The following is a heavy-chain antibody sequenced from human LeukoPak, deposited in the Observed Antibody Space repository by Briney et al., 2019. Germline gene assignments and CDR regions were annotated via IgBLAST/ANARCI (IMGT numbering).Heavy chain of an antibody. V-gene: IGHV1-8*03. CDR1: GYTFTSYD. CDR2: MNPNSGNT. Sequence: GASVKVSCKASGYTFTSYDINWVRQATGQGLEWMGWMNPNSGNTGYAQRFQGRVTITRNTSISTAYMELSSLRSEDTAVYYCARGSFRQQWLLPDYWGQGTLVTVSS. CDR3: ARGSFRQQWLLPDY. D-gene: IGHD6-19*01. J-gene: IGHJ4*02.